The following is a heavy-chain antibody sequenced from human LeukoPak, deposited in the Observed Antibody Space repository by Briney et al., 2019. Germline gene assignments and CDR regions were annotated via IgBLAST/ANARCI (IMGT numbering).Heavy chain of an antibody. CDR3: AREMLAAVAAQS. V-gene: IGHV3-9*01. Sequence: GGSLRLSCAASGFTFDDYAMHWVRQPPGKGLEWVSGINWSSGSIGYADSVKGRFTISRDNAKNSLYLQMNSLRAEDTAVYYCAREMLAAVAAQSWGQGTLVTVSS. CDR2: INWSSGSI. J-gene: IGHJ5*02. D-gene: IGHD6-19*01. CDR1: GFTFDDYA.